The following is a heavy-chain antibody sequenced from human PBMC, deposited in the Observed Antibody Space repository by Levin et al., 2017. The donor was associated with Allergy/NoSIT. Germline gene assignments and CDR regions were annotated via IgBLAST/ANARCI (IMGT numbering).Heavy chain of an antibody. D-gene: IGHD3-3*02. J-gene: IGHJ3*01. Sequence: GGSLRLSCVASGFTSGSTFSNYGVSWVRQAPGKGLEWVSGISSSGQITYYADSVKGRFAVSRDNSRNLLSLHMNARTAADTAVSYCAKWLSSIWYSPFDVWGPGTTVTVSS. CDR3: AKWLSSIWYSPFDV. CDR1: GFTSGSTFSNYG. V-gene: IGHV3-23*01. CDR2: ISSSGQIT.